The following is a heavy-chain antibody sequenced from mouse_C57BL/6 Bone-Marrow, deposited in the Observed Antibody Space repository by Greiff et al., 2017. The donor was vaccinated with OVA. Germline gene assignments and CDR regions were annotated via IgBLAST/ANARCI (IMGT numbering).Heavy chain of an antibody. CDR2: SRNKANDYTT. V-gene: IGHV7-1*01. CDR3: ARGLYDGHWYFDV. D-gene: IGHD2-3*01. CDR1: GFTFSDFY. Sequence: EVKLVESGGGLVQSGRSLRLSCATSGFTFSDFYMEWVRQAPGKGLEWIAASRNKANDYTTEYSASVKGRFIVSRDTSQSILYLQMNALRAEDTAIYYCARGLYDGHWYFDVWGTGTTVTVSP. J-gene: IGHJ1*03.